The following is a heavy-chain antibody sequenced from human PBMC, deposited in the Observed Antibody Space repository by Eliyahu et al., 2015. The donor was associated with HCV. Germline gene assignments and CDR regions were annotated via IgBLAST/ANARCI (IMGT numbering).Heavy chain of an antibody. V-gene: IGHV1-2*02. CDR1: GYTFTGYY. Sequence: QVQLVQSGAEVKRPGASVKVSCKASGYTFTGYYMPWGRQAPGQGLEWVGWINPNTGGTNYAQKFQGRVTMTRDTSISTAYMELSSLRSDDTAVYYCARHSSSSGWYFLADYYYGMDVWGQGTTVTVSS. J-gene: IGHJ6*02. D-gene: IGHD6-19*01. CDR3: ARHSSSSGWYFLADYYYGMDV. CDR2: INPNTGGT.